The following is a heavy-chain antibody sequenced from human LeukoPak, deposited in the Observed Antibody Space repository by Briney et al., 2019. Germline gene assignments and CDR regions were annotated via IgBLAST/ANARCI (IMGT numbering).Heavy chain of an antibody. Sequence: PGGSLTLSCAASGFTFSSYTLSWVRQAPGKGLEWVSGISDNEGRTYYTDSVKGRFTISRDKTKNTVFLQMHNLRADDTAVYFCARHDSFVPYWGQGALVTVSS. CDR2: ISDNEGRT. CDR1: GFTFSSYT. CDR3: ARHDSFVPY. J-gene: IGHJ4*02. D-gene: IGHD5-18*01. V-gene: IGHV3-23*01.